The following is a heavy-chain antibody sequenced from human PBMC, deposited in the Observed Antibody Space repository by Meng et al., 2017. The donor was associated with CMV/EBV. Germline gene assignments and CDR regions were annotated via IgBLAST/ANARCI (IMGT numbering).Heavy chain of an antibody. J-gene: IGHJ2*01. V-gene: IGHV1-18*01. D-gene: IGHD5-18*01. CDR3: ARPGGRGYSYGYSENWYFDL. Sequence: ASVKVSCKASGYTFTSYGISWVRQAPGQGLEWMGWISAYNGNTNYAQKLQGRVTMTTDTSTSTAYMELRSLRSDDTAVYYCARPGGRGYSYGYSENWYFDLWGRGTLVTVSS. CDR2: ISAYNGNT. CDR1: GYTFTSYG.